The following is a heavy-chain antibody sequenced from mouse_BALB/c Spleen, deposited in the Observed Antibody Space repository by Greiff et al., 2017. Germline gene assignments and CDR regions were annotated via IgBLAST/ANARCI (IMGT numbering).Heavy chain of an antibody. V-gene: IGHV1S56*01. D-gene: IGHD2-3*01. CDR2: IYPGNVNT. Sequence: QVHVKQSGPELVKPGASVRISCKASGYTFTSYYIHWVKQRPGQGLEWIGWIYPGNVNTKYNEKFKGKATLTADKSSSTAYMQLSSLTSEDSAVYFCARSDGYYYAMDYWGQGTSVTVSS. CDR3: ARSDGYYYAMDY. J-gene: IGHJ4*01. CDR1: GYTFTSYY.